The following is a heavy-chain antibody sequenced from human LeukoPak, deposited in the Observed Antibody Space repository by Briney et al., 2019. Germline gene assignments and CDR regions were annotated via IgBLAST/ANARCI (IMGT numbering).Heavy chain of an antibody. CDR2: VLSGGNT. CDR3: VRGTHFYDVSGYFAS. Sequence: PSETLSLTCTVSGDSITDFSWHWIRQTAGEGLEWVGEVLSGGNTDFNPSLRSRVAMSIDTSTSQIALRLSSVTAADTGVYFCVRGTHFYDVSGYFASWGRGTQVIVSS. V-gene: IGHV4-4*07. CDR1: GDSITDFS. J-gene: IGHJ4*02. D-gene: IGHD3-22*01.